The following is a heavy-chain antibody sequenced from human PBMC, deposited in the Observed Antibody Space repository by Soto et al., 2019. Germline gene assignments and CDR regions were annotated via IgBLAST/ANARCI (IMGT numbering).Heavy chain of an antibody. D-gene: IGHD5-18*01. CDR1: GGSINSNNYY. Sequence: SETLSLTCTVSGGSINSNNYYCGWIRQPPGKGLEWIGTIYYSGSTNCNPSLKSRVTISVDTSKNQFSLKLSSVTAADTAVYYCARASNKRGYSYGPDYWGQGTLVTVSS. J-gene: IGHJ4*02. V-gene: IGHV4-39*07. CDR3: ARASNKRGYSYGPDY. CDR2: IYYSGST.